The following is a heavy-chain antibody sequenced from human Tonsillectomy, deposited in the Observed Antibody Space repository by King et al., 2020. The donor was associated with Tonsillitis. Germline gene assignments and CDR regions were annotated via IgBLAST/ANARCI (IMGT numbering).Heavy chain of an antibody. CDR3: ARAEDTAMAYYMGV. D-gene: IGHD5-18*01. Sequence: QLVQSGAEVKKPGSSVKVSCKASGDTFSSYSISWVRQAPGQGLEWMGGTIPLFGTANYAQKFQGRVTIIADESTSTAYMELSSLRSEDPAVYYCARAEDTAMAYYMGVWGKGTTVTVSS. CDR1: GDTFSSYS. CDR2: TIPLFGTA. J-gene: IGHJ6*03. V-gene: IGHV1-69*12.